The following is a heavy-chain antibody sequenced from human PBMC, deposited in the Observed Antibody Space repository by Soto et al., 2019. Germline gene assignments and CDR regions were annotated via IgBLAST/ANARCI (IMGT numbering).Heavy chain of an antibody. Sequence: SETLSLTCNVSGASLSGYYWSWIRQPPGKGLEWIGRIYTSGSANYNPSLERRVTMSVDTSRNQFSLKLSSVTAADTAVYYCAREREYVSSGYYYYFDYWGQGILVTVSS. D-gene: IGHD3-22*01. CDR3: AREREYVSSGYYYYFDY. CDR1: GASLSGYY. J-gene: IGHJ4*02. V-gene: IGHV4-4*07. CDR2: IYTSGSA.